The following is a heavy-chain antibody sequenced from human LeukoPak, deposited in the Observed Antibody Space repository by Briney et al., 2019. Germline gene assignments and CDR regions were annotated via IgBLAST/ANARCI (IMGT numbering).Heavy chain of an antibody. CDR3: ARQGKWVTKYFDY. J-gene: IGHJ4*02. D-gene: IGHD4-17*01. Sequence: AASVKVSCKAFEYPFNAYDVHWVRQATGQGLEWTGWMNPNSGNTGYAQKFQDRVTITWNTSISTVYMELSSLRSDDTAVYYCARQGKWVTKYFDYWGQGALVTVSS. V-gene: IGHV1-8*03. CDR2: MNPNSGNT. CDR1: EYPFNAYD.